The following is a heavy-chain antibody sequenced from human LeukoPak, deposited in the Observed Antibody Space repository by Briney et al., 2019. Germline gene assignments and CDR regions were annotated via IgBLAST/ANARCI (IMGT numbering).Heavy chain of an antibody. CDR2: INWNGGST. D-gene: IGHD3-22*01. Sequence: GGSLRLSCAASGFTFSSYAMSWVRQAPGKGLEWVSGINWNGGSTGYADSVKGRFTISRDNAKNSLYLQMNSLRAEDTALYYCARASSGYYYWDYWGQGTLVTVSS. CDR1: GFTFSSYA. CDR3: ARASSGYYYWDY. V-gene: IGHV3-20*04. J-gene: IGHJ4*02.